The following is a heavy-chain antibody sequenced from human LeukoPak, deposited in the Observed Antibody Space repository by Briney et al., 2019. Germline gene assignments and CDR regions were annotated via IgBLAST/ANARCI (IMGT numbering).Heavy chain of an antibody. CDR3: AGVPIPKHGGAGFAP. J-gene: IGHJ5*02. V-gene: IGHV1-8*01. D-gene: IGHD2-2*02. CDR1: GYTFTSYD. Sequence: ASVKVSCKASGYTFTSYDINWVRQATGQGLEWMGWMNPNSGNTGYAQKFQGRVTMTRNTSIGTAYMELSSLRSEDTAVYYCAGVPIPKHGGAGFAPWGKETLLTVS. CDR2: MNPNSGNT.